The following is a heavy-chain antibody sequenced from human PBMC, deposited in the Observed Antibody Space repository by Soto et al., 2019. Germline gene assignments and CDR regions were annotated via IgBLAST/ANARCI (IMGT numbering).Heavy chain of an antibody. CDR3: ASHLGEFFPLEY. J-gene: IGHJ4*02. CDR2: IKSKTDGGTT. CDR1: GFTFNNAW. Sequence: EVQLLESGGGLVKPGGSLTLSCAASGFTFNNAWMSWVRQAPGKGLEWVGRIKSKTDGGTTDYAAPVKGRFSISRDDSKSTLYLQMNSLKAEDTAVYFCASHLGEFFPLEYWGQGTLVTVSS. D-gene: IGHD3-16*01. V-gene: IGHV3-15*01.